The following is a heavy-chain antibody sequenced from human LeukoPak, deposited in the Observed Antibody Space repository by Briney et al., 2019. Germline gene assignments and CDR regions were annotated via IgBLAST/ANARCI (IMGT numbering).Heavy chain of an antibody. J-gene: IGHJ2*01. CDR3: ARAAYSSTWSSRYFDL. Sequence: PGGSLRLSCAASGFTFSSYDIHWVRQATGKGLEWVSGIGTAGEIYYPGSVKGRFTISRENAKNSLYLQMNSLRAGDTAVYYCARAAYSSTWSSRYFDLWGRGTLVTVSS. D-gene: IGHD6-13*01. CDR2: IGTAGEI. CDR1: GFTFSSYD. V-gene: IGHV3-13*01.